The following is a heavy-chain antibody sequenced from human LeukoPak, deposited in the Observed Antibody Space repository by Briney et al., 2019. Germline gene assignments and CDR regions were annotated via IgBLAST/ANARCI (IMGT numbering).Heavy chain of an antibody. CDR1: GFTFSDYY. Sequence: PGGSLRLSCAASGFTFSDYYMSWIRQAPGKGLEWVSYISRGSSYTNYADSVKGRFTISRDNAKNSLYLQMNSLRAEDTAVYYCARVPDYYDSSGYYAALDYWGQGTLVTVSS. CDR2: ISRGSSYT. D-gene: IGHD3-22*01. CDR3: ARVPDYYDSSGYYAALDY. V-gene: IGHV3-11*05. J-gene: IGHJ4*02.